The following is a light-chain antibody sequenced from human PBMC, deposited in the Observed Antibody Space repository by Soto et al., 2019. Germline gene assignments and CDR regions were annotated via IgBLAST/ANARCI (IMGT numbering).Light chain of an antibody. V-gene: IGKV3-20*01. J-gene: IGKJ1*01. CDR2: GAS. CDR3: QQYNNYSNT. Sequence: EIVMTQSPATLSVSPGERATLSCRASQSVSSSYLAWYQQKPGQAPRLLIYGASSRATGIPDRFSGSGSGTEFTLTISSLQPDDFATYYCQQYNNYSNTFGQGTKVDIK. CDR1: QSVSSSY.